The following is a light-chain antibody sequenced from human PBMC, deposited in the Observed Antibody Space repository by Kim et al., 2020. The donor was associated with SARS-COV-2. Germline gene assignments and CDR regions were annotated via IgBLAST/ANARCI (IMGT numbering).Light chain of an antibody. CDR3: QHRSTWPLT. Sequence: LSPGERASLSCRASQSVGNYLAWYQQQPGQAPILLIYDVSNRAAGIPARFSGSGSGTDFTLTISSLEPEDSAVYYCQHRSTWPLTFGGGTKVDIK. CDR1: QSVGNY. CDR2: DVS. J-gene: IGKJ4*01. V-gene: IGKV3-11*01.